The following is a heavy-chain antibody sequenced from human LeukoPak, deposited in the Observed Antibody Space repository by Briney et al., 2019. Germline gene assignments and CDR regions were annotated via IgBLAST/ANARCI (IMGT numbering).Heavy chain of an antibody. Sequence: ASVKVSCKASRYTFTAYSMYWVRQAPGQGLEWMGWINPSSGGTNYAQKFQGRVAMTRDTSISTAYMELSGLKSDDTAVYYCARDISAYGDYDYFDYWGQGTLVTVSS. CDR3: ARDISAYGDYDYFDY. V-gene: IGHV1-2*02. D-gene: IGHD4-17*01. CDR1: RYTFTAYS. CDR2: INPSSGGT. J-gene: IGHJ4*02.